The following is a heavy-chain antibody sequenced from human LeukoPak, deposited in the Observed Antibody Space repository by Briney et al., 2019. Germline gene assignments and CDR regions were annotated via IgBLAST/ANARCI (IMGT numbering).Heavy chain of an antibody. CDR3: ARGKVAGTIRRGHWFDP. J-gene: IGHJ5*02. D-gene: IGHD6-19*01. CDR1: GGSFSGYY. CDR2: INHSGST. Sequence: SETLSLTCAVYGGSFSGYYWSWIRQPPGKGLEWIGEINHSGSTNYNPSLKSRVTILVDTSKNQFSLKLSSVTAADTAVYYCARGKVAGTIRRGHWFDPWGQGTLVTVSS. V-gene: IGHV4-34*01.